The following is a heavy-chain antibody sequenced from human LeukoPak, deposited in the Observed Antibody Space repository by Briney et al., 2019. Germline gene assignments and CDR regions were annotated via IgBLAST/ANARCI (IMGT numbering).Heavy chain of an antibody. CDR3: AKGESGQWVRHCDK. CDR2: ISDSGGSA. Sequence: GGSLRLSCAASGFTFSNYAMSWVRQAPGTGLEWVSSISDSGGSAYYTDSVKGRFTISRDNSKSTLSLQMNGLRAEDTAVYYCAKGESGQWVRHCDKWGQGTLVTVSS. CDR1: GFTFSNYA. D-gene: IGHD6-19*01. V-gene: IGHV3-23*01. J-gene: IGHJ4*02.